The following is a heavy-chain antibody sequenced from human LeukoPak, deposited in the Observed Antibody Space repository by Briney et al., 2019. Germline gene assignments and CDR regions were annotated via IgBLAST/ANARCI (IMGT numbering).Heavy chain of an antibody. CDR1: GGSISSGGYN. CDR3: ARLPTGYPNWFDP. V-gene: IGHV4-39*01. D-gene: IGHD3-9*01. J-gene: IGHJ5*02. CDR2: IYHSGTT. Sequence: PSQTLSLTCTVSGGSISSGGYNWGWIRQPPGKGLEWIGTIYHSGTTYYNPSLKSRVTISVDTSKNQFFLKLSSVTAADTAVYYCARLPTGYPNWFDPWGQGSLVTVSS.